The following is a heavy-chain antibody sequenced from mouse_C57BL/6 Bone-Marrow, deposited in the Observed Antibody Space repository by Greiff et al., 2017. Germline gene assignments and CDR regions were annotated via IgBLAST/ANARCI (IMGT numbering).Heavy chain of an antibody. D-gene: IGHD1-1*01. CDR3: ARRVYYYGSRWDYFDY. Sequence: VQLQQPGTELVKPGASVKLSCKASGYTFTSYWMHWVKQRPGQGLEWIGNINPSNGGTNYNEKFKSKATLTVDKSSSTAYMQLSSLTSEGSAVYYCARRVYYYGSRWDYFDYWGQGTTLTVS. J-gene: IGHJ2*01. CDR1: GYTFTSYW. CDR2: INPSNGGT. V-gene: IGHV1-53*01.